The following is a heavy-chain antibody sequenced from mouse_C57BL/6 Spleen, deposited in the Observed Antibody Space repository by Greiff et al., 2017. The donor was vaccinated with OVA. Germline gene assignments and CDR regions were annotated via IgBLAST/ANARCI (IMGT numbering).Heavy chain of an antibody. CDR2: FYPGSGSI. CDR3: ARHEEDIDGYDEAMDY. J-gene: IGHJ4*01. D-gene: IGHD2-2*01. CDR1: GYTFTEYT. V-gene: IGHV1-62-2*01. Sequence: VQLQESGAELVKPGASVKLSCKASGYTFTEYTIHWVKQRSGQGLEWIGWFYPGSGSIKYNEKFKDKATLTAAKSSSTVYMELSRLTSEDSAVYFCARHEEDIDGYDEAMDYWGQGTSVTVSS.